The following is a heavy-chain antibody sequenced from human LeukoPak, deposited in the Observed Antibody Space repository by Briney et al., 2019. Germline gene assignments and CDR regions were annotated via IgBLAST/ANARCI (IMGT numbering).Heavy chain of an antibody. CDR3: ARDRSSSSPYYYYMDV. J-gene: IGHJ6*03. D-gene: IGHD6-6*01. CDR2: ISAYNGNT. Sequence: ASVKVSCKASGYTFTSYGISWVRQAPGQGLEWMGWISAYNGNTNYAQKLQGRATMTTDTSTSTAYMELRSLRSDDTAVYYCARDRSSSSPYYYYMDVWGKGTTVTVSS. CDR1: GYTFTSYG. V-gene: IGHV1-18*01.